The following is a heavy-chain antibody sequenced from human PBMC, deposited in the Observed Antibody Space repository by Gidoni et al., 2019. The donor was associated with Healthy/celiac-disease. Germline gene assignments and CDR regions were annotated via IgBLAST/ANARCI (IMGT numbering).Heavy chain of an antibody. Sequence: QVQLAQSGAEVKKPGSSVKVSCKASGGPFSSYAISWVRQAPGQGLEWMGRIIPILGIANYAQKFQGRVTITADKSTSTAYMELSSLRSEDTAVYYCARERDGYSYGPIDYWGQGTLVTVSS. CDR3: ARERDGYSYGPIDY. CDR1: GGPFSSYA. V-gene: IGHV1-69*04. CDR2: IIPILGIA. J-gene: IGHJ4*02. D-gene: IGHD5-18*01.